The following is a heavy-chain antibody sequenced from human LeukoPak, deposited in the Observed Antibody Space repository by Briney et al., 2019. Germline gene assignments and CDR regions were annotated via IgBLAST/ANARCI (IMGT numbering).Heavy chain of an antibody. Sequence: SETLSLTCTVSGGSISSGDYYWSWIRQPPGKGLKWIGYIYYSGSTYYNPSLKSRVTISVDTSKNQFSLKLSSVTAADTAVYYCARVGMDSSGYYYVDYWGQGTLVTVSS. CDR3: ARVGMDSSGYYYVDY. V-gene: IGHV4-30-4*01. D-gene: IGHD3-22*01. CDR2: IYYSGST. J-gene: IGHJ4*02. CDR1: GGSISSGDYY.